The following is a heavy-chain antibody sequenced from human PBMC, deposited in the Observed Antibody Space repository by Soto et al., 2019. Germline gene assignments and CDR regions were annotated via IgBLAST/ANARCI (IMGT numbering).Heavy chain of an antibody. CDR1: GYTLTSHA. D-gene: IGHD2-21*02. V-gene: IGHV1-3*01. CDR3: ARSIVVVTAADY. J-gene: IGHJ4*02. Sequence: ASVKVPCKASGYTLTSHAMHWVRQAPGQRLEWMGWINAGNGNTKYSQKFQGRVTITRDTSASTAYMELSSLRSEDTAVYYCARSIVVVTAADYWGQGTLVTVSS. CDR2: INAGNGNT.